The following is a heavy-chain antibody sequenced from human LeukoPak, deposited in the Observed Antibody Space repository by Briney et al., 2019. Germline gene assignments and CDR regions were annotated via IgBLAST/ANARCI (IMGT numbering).Heavy chain of an antibody. CDR3: ARDHDAVGTTIDH. V-gene: IGHV3-74*01. CDR1: GLTFSSYW. J-gene: IGHJ4*02. CDR2: IKSDGSVT. D-gene: IGHD1-14*01. Sequence: GGSLRLSCAASGLTFSSYWMHWVRQAPGEGLVWVSRIKSDGSVTWYADSVKGRFTISRDNAKNMLYLQMNSLRDEDTAVYFCARDHDAVGTTIDHWGQGTLVTVSS.